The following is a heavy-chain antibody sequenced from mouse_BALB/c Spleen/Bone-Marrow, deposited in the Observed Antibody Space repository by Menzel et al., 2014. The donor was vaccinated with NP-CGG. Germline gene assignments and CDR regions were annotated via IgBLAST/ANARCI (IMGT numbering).Heavy chain of an antibody. V-gene: IGHV1-39*01. CDR3: TRSEGMDY. J-gene: IGHJ4*01. CDR1: GYPFTDFI. Sequence: EVQLQQSGPELVKPGTSVKISCKASGYPFTDFIMVWVKQSHGKSLERIGNINPYSGTTTYNLKFKGKATLTVDKSSSTAYMQLSSLTSEDSAVYYCTRSEGMDYWGQGTSVTVSS. CDR2: INPYSGTT.